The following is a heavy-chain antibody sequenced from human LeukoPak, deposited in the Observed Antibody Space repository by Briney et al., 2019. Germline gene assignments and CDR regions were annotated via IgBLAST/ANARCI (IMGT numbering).Heavy chain of an antibody. Sequence: GGSLRLSCAASGFTFNSYGMHWVRQAPGKGLEWVAVIWDDGSNKYYADSVKGRFTISRDNSKNTLYLQMNSLRAEDTAVYYSARDWGSGSGSYYQRGSYNWFDPWGQGTLVTVSS. J-gene: IGHJ5*02. D-gene: IGHD3-10*01. V-gene: IGHV3-33*08. CDR3: ARDWGSGSGSYYQRGSYNWFDP. CDR1: GFTFNSYG. CDR2: IWDDGSNK.